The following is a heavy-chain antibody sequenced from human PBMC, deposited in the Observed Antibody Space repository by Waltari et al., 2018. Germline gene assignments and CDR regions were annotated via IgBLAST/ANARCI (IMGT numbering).Heavy chain of an antibody. D-gene: IGHD1-1*01. CDR3: ARGDGTGKYGY. V-gene: IGHV4-34*02. J-gene: IGHJ4*02. CDR2: TTDSERT. Sequence: QVQLQQWGAGLLKPSETLSLTCAVYGGSFRGYYWSWIRQPPGKGLGWIGKTTDSERTKYNPSLKSRISISVDTSKNQCSLTVFSVTAADAAVYYCARGDGTGKYGYWGQGTRVTVSS. CDR1: GGSFRGYY.